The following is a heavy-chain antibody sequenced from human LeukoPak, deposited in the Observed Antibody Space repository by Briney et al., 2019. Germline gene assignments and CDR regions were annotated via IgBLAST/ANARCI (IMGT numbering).Heavy chain of an antibody. CDR1: GFTFSDYA. CDR3: ARDYWWNYDY. J-gene: IGHJ4*02. Sequence: GGSLRLSCAASGFTFSDYAMHWVRQAPGKGLEWVAVISKDGGDKYYPGSVRGRFTISRDNSKNTIYLQMDSLRAEDTAIYYCARDYWWNYDYWGQGTLVTVSS. V-gene: IGHV3-30-3*01. D-gene: IGHD1-7*01. CDR2: ISKDGGDK.